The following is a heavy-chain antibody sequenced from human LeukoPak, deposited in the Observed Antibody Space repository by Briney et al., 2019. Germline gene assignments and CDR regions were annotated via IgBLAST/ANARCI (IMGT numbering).Heavy chain of an antibody. CDR2: VNTNTGNP. V-gene: IGHV7-4-1*02. CDR3: ARDNPGRDGYNFAY. Sequence: ASVKVSCEASGYTFTSYAMNWVRQAPGQGLEWMGWVNTNTGNPTYAQGFTGRFVFSLDTSVSTAYLQISSLKAEDTAVYYCARDNPGRDGYNFAYWGEGTLVTVSS. D-gene: IGHD5-24*01. CDR1: GYTFTSYA. J-gene: IGHJ4*02.